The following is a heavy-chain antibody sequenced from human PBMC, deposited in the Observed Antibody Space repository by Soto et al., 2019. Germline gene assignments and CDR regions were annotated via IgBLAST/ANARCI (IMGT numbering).Heavy chain of an antibody. CDR2: IYHTGST. J-gene: IGHJ4*02. Sequence: PSETMPLTCAVSGYSISSGYYWAWIRQTPGQGLEWIGSIYHTGSTYYNPSLKSRVTMSVDTSKKCFSLKLSSVNAADTAMYDWASCRRSYYEFVYLDQGGLVT. V-gene: IGHV4-38-2*01. CDR3: ASCRRSYYEFVY. CDR1: GYSISSGYY. D-gene: IGHD1-26*01.